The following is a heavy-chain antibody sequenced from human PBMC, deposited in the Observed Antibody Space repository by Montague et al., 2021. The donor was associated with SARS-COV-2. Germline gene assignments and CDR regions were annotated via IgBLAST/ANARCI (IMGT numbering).Heavy chain of an antibody. V-gene: IGHV4-39*02. D-gene: IGHD5-12*01. CDR3: ARRGRKLLPVATTIGGFDI. CDR2: IYDSGST. Sequence: SETLSLTCTASGGSIRSSNYYWDWIRQPPGKGLEWIGSIYDSGSTYYNPSLKSRVTISVDTSKNHFSLKLSSVTAADTAVYYCARRGRKLLPVATTIGGFDIWGQGTMVTVSS. CDR1: GGSIRSSNYY. J-gene: IGHJ3*02.